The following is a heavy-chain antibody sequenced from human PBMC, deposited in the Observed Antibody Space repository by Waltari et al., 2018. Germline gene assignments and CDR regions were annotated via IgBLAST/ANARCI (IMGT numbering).Heavy chain of an antibody. CDR2: IWYDGSKK. Sequence: QVQLLESGGGVVQPGRSLRLSCAASGFTFSSYAMHWVRQAPGKGLEGVALIWYDGSKKYSADSVKGRFTVSRDNSNNMLYLQMDSLRVEDTAVYYCATDFCSSTSCHYPYYFFGMDVWGQGTTAIVSS. J-gene: IGHJ6*02. D-gene: IGHD2-2*01. CDR3: ATDFCSSTSCHYPYYFFGMDV. CDR1: GFTFSSYA. V-gene: IGHV3-33*01.